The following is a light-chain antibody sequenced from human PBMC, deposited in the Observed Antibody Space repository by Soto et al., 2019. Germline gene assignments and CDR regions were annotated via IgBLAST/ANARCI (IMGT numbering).Light chain of an antibody. J-gene: IGKJ1*01. Sequence: EIVMTQPPATLSVSPGERATLSCRASQSVSSNLAWYQQKPGQAPRLLIYGASTRATGIPARFSGSGSGTEFTLTISSLLSEDFAVYYCQQYNNWPRTFGQGTKVDIK. V-gene: IGKV3-15*01. CDR1: QSVSSN. CDR3: QQYNNWPRT. CDR2: GAS.